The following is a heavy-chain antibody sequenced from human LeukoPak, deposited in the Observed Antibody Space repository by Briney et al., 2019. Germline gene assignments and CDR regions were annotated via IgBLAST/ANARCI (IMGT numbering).Heavy chain of an antibody. CDR3: ARGYSNSWRRGFDY. V-gene: IGHV4-59*01. CDR1: GGSISSYY. Sequence: SETLSLTCTVSGGSISSYYWSWIRQPPGKGLEWIGYIYHSGSTNYNPSLKSRVTISVDTSKNQFSLKLSSVTAADTAVYYCARGYSNSWRRGFDYWGQGTLVTVSS. D-gene: IGHD6-13*01. J-gene: IGHJ4*02. CDR2: IYHSGST.